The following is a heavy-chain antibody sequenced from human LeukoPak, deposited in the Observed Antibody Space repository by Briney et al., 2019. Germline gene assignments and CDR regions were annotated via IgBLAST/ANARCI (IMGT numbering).Heavy chain of an antibody. Sequence: ASVKVSCKASGYTFTDYYIHWVRQVPGQGLEWVGVIDPNGGATSYGKKIQGTRTVTRDTSTSTVYLEVSSLRSEETAIYYCARALCDGDCYTRHFDHWGQGTLVTVSS. D-gene: IGHD2-21*02. CDR1: GYTFTDYY. V-gene: IGHV1-46*01. CDR2: IDPNGGAT. CDR3: ARALCDGDCYTRHFDH. J-gene: IGHJ4*02.